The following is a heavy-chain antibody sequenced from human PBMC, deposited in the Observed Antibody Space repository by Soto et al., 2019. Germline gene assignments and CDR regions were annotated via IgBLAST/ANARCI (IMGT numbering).Heavy chain of an antibody. V-gene: IGHV3-23*01. CDR2: ISGSGGST. J-gene: IGHJ3*02. Sequence: EVQLLESGGGLVQPGGSLRISCAASGFTFSSYAMSWVRQAPGKGLEWVSAISGSGGSTYYADSVKGRFTISRDNSKNTLYLQMNSLRAEDTAVYYCAKDGSGYCSGGSCNDAFDIWGQGTMVTVSS. CDR1: GFTFSSYA. D-gene: IGHD2-15*01. CDR3: AKDGSGYCSGGSCNDAFDI.